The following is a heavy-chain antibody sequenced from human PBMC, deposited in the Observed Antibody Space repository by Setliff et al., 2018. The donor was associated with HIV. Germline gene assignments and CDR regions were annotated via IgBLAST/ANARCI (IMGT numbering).Heavy chain of an antibody. Sequence: LRLSCAASGFTFSSYGMHWVRQAPGKGLEWVAFIRYDGSNKYYADSVKGRFTISRDNSKNTLYLQMKSLRAEDAGVYYCARGRRPVDVVSTIIRYYYYMGVWGKGTTVTVSS. D-gene: IGHD5-12*01. CDR1: GFTFSSYG. J-gene: IGHJ6*03. V-gene: IGHV3-30*02. CDR3: ARGRRPVDVVSTIIRYYYYMGV. CDR2: IRYDGSNK.